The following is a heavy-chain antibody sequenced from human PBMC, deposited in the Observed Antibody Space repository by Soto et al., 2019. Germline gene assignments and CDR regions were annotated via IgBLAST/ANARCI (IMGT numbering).Heavy chain of an antibody. V-gene: IGHV3-30*18. J-gene: IGHJ6*03. CDR1: GFTFSSYG. D-gene: IGHD6-13*01. CDR2: ISYDGSNK. Sequence: GESLKISCAASGFTFSSYGMHWVRQAPGKGLEWVAVISYDGSNKYYADSVKGRFTISRDNSKNTLYLQMNSLRAEDTAVYYCAKEGNSSSWLTYYYYYMDVWGKGTTVTVSS. CDR3: AKEGNSSSWLTYYYYYMDV.